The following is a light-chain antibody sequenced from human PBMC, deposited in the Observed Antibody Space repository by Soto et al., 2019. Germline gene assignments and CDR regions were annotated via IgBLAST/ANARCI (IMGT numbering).Light chain of an antibody. Sequence: DIVMTQSPDCLAVSLGERATFNCKSSQSVLYSSNNKNYLAWFQQKAGQPPRLLIYWASTRDSGVPDRFSGSGSGTDFTLTISNLQAEDVAVYYCQQYYSAPWTFGQGTKVDIK. J-gene: IGKJ1*01. CDR3: QQYYSAPWT. CDR2: WAS. V-gene: IGKV4-1*01. CDR1: QSVLYSSNNKNY.